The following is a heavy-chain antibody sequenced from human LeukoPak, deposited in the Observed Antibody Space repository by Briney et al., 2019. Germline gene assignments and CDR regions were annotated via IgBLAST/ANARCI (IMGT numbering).Heavy chain of an antibody. Sequence: ASVKVSCKASGGTFSSYAISWVRQAPGQGLEWMGGIIPIFGTANYAQKFQGRVTMTEDTSTDTAYMELSSLRSEDTAVYYCATGLWFGKYLDVWGKGTTVTISS. J-gene: IGHJ6*04. D-gene: IGHD3-10*01. V-gene: IGHV1-69*06. CDR2: IIPIFGTA. CDR3: ATGLWFGKYLDV. CDR1: GGTFSSYA.